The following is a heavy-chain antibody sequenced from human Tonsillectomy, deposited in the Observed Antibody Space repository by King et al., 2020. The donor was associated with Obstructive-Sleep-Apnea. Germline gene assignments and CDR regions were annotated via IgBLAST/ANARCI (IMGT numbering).Heavy chain of an antibody. CDR1: GFTFSSYA. D-gene: IGHD3-10*01. Sequence: VQLVESGGGVVQPGRSLRLSCAASGFTFSSYAMHWVRQAPGKGLEGGAVISYDGSNKYYADSVRGRFTISRDNSKNTLYLQMNSLRAEDTAVYYCARDFWDYYGSGSYPPLPSNTWGQGTLVTVSS. V-gene: IGHV3-30-3*01. J-gene: IGHJ4*02. CDR2: ISYDGSNK. CDR3: ARDFWDYYGSGSYPPLPSNT.